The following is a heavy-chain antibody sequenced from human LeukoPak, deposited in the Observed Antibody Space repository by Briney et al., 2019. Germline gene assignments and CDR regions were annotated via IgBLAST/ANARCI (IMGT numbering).Heavy chain of an antibody. J-gene: IGHJ6*02. CDR3: GRPTRYWLVRGNGVDV. CDR2: IDAGGGDT. Sequence: GGSLRLSCAASGFSFSSYAMTWVRQAPGKGLEWVSSIDAGGGDTYHSDSVKGRFTISRDNSMNTLYLQMNSLRTDDTAVYYCGRPTRYWLVRGNGVDVWGQGTTVTVSS. CDR1: GFSFSSYA. V-gene: IGHV3-23*01. D-gene: IGHD6-19*01.